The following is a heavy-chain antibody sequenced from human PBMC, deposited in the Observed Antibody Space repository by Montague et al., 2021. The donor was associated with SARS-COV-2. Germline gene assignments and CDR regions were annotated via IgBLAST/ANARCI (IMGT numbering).Heavy chain of an antibody. V-gene: IGHV2-70*01. D-gene: IGHD4-23*01. CDR3: ARSYGTTVVTRAFDY. CDR1: GFSLSTSGMC. Sequence: PALVKSTQTLTLTCTFSGFSLSTSGMCVSWIRQPPGKALEWLTLIDWDDDKYYSTSLKTRLTISKDTSKNQVVLTMTNMDPVGTATYYCARSYGTTVVTRAFDYWGQGTLVTASS. CDR2: IDWDDDK. J-gene: IGHJ4*02.